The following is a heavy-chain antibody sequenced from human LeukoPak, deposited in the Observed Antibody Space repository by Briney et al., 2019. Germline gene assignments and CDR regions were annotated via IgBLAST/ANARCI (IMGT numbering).Heavy chain of an antibody. J-gene: IGHJ4*02. CDR1: GASIITSTYY. V-gene: IGHV4-61*02. CDR3: ARVESGRGWYADSSIIDY. Sequence: SQTLSLTCTVSGASIITSTYYWSWIRQPAGKPLEWIGRIYTSGSTNYNPSLKSRVTMSVDTSMNQFSLKLSSVTAADTAVYYCARVESGRGWYADSSIIDYWGQGTLVTVSS. D-gene: IGHD6-19*01. CDR2: IYTSGST.